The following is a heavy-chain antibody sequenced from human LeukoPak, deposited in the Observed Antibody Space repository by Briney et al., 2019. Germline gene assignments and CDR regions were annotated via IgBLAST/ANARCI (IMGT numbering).Heavy chain of an antibody. V-gene: IGHV3-30*18. CDR1: GFTFSSYG. D-gene: IGHD6-19*01. CDR3: AKDIAVAGLDAFDI. CDR2: ISYDGSNK. J-gene: IGHJ3*02. Sequence: PGGSLRLSCAASGFTFSSYGMHWVRQAPGKGLEWVAVISYDGSNKYYADSVKGRFTISRDNSKNTPYLQMNSLRAEDPAWYYCAKDIAVAGLDAFDIWGQGTMVTVSS.